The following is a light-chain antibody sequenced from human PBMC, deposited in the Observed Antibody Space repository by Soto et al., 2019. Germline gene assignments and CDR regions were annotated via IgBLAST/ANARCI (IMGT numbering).Light chain of an antibody. J-gene: IGKJ1*01. CDR1: QSISSY. CDR3: QQSYSSPPT. V-gene: IGKV1-39*01. CDR2: AAS. Sequence: SQWTQSPSSLSASVGDRVTITCRASQSISSYLNWYQQKPGKAPKLLIYAASSLQSGVPSRFSGSGSGTDFTLTISSLQPEDFATYYCQQSYSSPPTFGQGAKVAI.